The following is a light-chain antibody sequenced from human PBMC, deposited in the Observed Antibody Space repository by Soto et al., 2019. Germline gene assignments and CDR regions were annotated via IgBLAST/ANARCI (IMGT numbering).Light chain of an antibody. J-gene: IGKJ1*01. CDR1: QSISSW. V-gene: IGKV1-5*03. Sequence: IQMTQSPSTLSASVGDRVTITCRASQSISSWLAWYQQKPGKAPKLLMYKASSLESGVPSRFSGSGSGTGFTLTISSLQPDDFATYYCQQYTSYPWTFGQGTKVDIK. CDR2: KAS. CDR3: QQYTSYPWT.